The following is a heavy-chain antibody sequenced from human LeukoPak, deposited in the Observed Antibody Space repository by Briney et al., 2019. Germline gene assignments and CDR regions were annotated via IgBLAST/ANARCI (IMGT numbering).Heavy chain of an antibody. CDR2: ISSSSSYI. J-gene: IGHJ4*02. V-gene: IGHV3-21*01. CDR1: GFIFSSYS. Sequence: GGSLRLSCAASGFIFSSYSMNWVRQAPGKGLEWVSSISSSSSYIYYADSVKGRFTISRDNAKNSLYLQMNSLRAEDTAVYYCARDDGGLFDYWGQGTLVTVSS. CDR3: ARDDGGLFDY. D-gene: IGHD4-23*01.